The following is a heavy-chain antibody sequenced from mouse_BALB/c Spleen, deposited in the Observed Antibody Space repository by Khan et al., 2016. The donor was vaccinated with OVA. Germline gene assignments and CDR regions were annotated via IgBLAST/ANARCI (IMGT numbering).Heavy chain of an antibody. CDR1: GYTFTDYY. J-gene: IGHJ3*01. CDR2: ISPGSGDT. V-gene: IGHV1-77*01. Sequence: QVQLQQSGAELARPGASVKLSCKASGYTFTDYYINWVKLRTGQGLEWIGEISPGSGDTYYNERFKGKATLTADKSSSTAYMQLSSLTSEASAVYFYARRIYFGYSFAYWGQGTLVTVSA. CDR3: ARRIYFGYSFAY. D-gene: IGHD1-2*01.